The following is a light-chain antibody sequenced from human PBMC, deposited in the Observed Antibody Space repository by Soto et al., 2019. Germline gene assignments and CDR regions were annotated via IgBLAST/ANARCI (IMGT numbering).Light chain of an antibody. CDR3: QQYNDSPLN. Sequence: DIQMTQSPSTLSASVGDGVTITCRASQSIGRWLAWYQQTPGKAPKLLIYKASTLESGVRSRFSGSGSGTDFTLTVSSLQPDEFATYYCQQYNDSPLNFGPGRTVDVK. CDR2: KAS. CDR1: QSIGRW. V-gene: IGKV1-5*03. J-gene: IGKJ3*01.